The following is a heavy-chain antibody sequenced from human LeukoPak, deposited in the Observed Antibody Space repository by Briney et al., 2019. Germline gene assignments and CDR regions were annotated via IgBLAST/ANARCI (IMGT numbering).Heavy chain of an antibody. Sequence: GGSLRLSCAASGFTFSSYSMNWVRQAPGKGLEWVSSISSSSSYIYYADSVKGRFTISRDNAKNSLYLQMNSLRAEDTAVYYCAREYCSGGSCYDDFDPWGQGTLVTVSS. D-gene: IGHD2-15*01. CDR2: ISSSSSYI. CDR3: AREYCSGGSCYDDFDP. J-gene: IGHJ5*02. V-gene: IGHV3-21*01. CDR1: GFTFSSYS.